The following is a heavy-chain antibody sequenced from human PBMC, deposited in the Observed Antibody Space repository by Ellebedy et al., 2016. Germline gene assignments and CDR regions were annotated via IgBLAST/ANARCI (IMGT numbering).Heavy chain of an antibody. Sequence: GSLRLSCTVSGGSVSENSYYWAWIRQPPGTGLEWIGSNFYGGTTYYNPSLKSRVTISVDTSKNQSSLKLTSVTAADTAVYFCATTVLYSFDYWGQGTLVTVSS. D-gene: IGHD4-17*01. CDR1: GGSVSENSYY. J-gene: IGHJ4*02. V-gene: IGHV4-39*07. CDR3: ATTVLYSFDY. CDR2: NFYGGTT.